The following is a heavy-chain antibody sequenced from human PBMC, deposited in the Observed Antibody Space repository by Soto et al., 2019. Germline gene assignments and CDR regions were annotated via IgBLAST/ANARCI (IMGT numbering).Heavy chain of an antibody. V-gene: IGHV1-69*13. CDR3: ARKGLGGSGYPEYYYYYGMDG. Sequence: SVKVSCKASGGTFSSYAISWVRQAPGQGLEWMGGIIPIFGTANYAQKFQGRVTITADESTSTAYMELSSLRSEDTAVYYCARKGLGGSGYPEYYYYYGMDGWGQGTMVTVSS. CDR1: GGTFSSYA. J-gene: IGHJ6*02. CDR2: IIPIFGTA. D-gene: IGHD3-3*01.